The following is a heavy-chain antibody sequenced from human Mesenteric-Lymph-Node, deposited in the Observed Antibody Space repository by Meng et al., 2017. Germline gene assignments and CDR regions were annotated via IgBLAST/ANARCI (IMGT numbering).Heavy chain of an antibody. V-gene: IGHV3-33*01. CDR1: GFTFSSYG. CDR3: ARANYGDYFDY. J-gene: IGHJ4*02. CDR2: IWYDGSNK. Sequence: VESGGGVVQPGRSLRLSCAASGFTFSSYGMHWVRQAPGKGLEWVAVIWYDGSNKYYADSVKGRFTISRDNSKNTLYLQMNSLRAEDTAVYYCARANYGDYFDYWGQGTLVTVSS. D-gene: IGHD4-17*01.